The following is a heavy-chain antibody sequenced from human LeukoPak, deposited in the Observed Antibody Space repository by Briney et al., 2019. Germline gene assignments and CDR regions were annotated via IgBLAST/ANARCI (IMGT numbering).Heavy chain of an antibody. J-gene: IGHJ5*02. CDR3: ARQGTGRVVAATSYWFDP. Sequence: SETLSLTCAVYGGSFSGYYWSWIRQPPGKGLEWIGEINHSGSTNYNPSLKSRVTISVDTSKNQFSLKLSSVTAADTAVYYCARQGTGRVVAATSYWFDPWGQGTLVTVSS. CDR1: GGSFSGYY. CDR2: INHSGST. V-gene: IGHV4-34*01. D-gene: IGHD2-15*01.